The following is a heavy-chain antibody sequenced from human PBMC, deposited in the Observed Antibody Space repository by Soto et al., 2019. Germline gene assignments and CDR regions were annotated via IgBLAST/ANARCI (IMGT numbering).Heavy chain of an antibody. V-gene: IGHV4-4*02. J-gene: IGHJ5*02. CDR3: ARRVNMVRGFDP. Sequence: QVRLQESGPGLVKPSGTLSLTCAVSGDSISSTYWWNWVRQPPGKGLEWIGEIYQSGSTNYNPSLKSRVTISIDKSNNQFSLRLKSLTAADTAMYYCARRVNMVRGFDPWGQGILVTVSS. CDR1: GDSISSTYW. D-gene: IGHD3-10*01. CDR2: IYQSGST.